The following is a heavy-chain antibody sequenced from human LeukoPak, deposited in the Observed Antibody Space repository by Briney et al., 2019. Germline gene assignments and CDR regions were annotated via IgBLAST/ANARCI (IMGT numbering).Heavy chain of an antibody. CDR1: GGSISSYY. V-gene: IGHV4-4*07. Sequence: SETLSLTCTVSGGSISSYYWSWIRQPAGKGLEWIGRIYTSGSTNYNPSLKSRVTMSVDTSKNQFSLKLSSVTAADTALYYCARVSYGSGSYKSWFDPWGQGTLVTVSS. CDR3: ARVSYGSGSYKSWFDP. J-gene: IGHJ5*02. CDR2: IYTSGST. D-gene: IGHD3-10*01.